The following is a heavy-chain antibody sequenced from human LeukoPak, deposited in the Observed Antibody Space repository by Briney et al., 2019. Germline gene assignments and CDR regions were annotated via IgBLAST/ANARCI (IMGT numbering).Heavy chain of an antibody. V-gene: IGHV3-23*01. CDR3: AKDLGYGGNPPVYFDY. CDR2: ITDSGVST. J-gene: IGHJ4*02. CDR1: GFTFSNAW. D-gene: IGHD4-23*01. Sequence: PGGSLRLSCAASGFTFSNAWMSWVRQAPGKGLEWVSGITDSGVSTYYADSVKGRFTVSRDNSKNTLYLQMNSLRAEDTAVYYCAKDLGYGGNPPVYFDYWGQGTLVTVSS.